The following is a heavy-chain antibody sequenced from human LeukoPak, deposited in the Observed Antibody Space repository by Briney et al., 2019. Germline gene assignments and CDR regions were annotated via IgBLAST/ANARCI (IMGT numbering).Heavy chain of an antibody. Sequence: ASVTVTCKASGYTFTSDGISWGRQAHAHGMELKGWISAYNGNTNYAQKLQGRVTMTTDTSTSTAYMELRSLRSDDTAVYYCARKSAVADAFDIWGQGTMVTVSS. CDR3: ARKSAVADAFDI. V-gene: IGHV1-18*01. J-gene: IGHJ3*02. CDR2: ISAYNGNT. D-gene: IGHD6-19*01. CDR1: GYTFTSDG.